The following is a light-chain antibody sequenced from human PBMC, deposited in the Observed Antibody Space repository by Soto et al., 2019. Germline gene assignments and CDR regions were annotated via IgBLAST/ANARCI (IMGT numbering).Light chain of an antibody. J-gene: IGLJ2*01. V-gene: IGLV1-51*01. CDR2: DNN. CDR3: GSWDLRLSTVV. CDR1: SSNIENNY. Sequence: QSVLTQPPAVSAAPGQKVTISCSGSSSNIENNYVSWYQRLPGTAPKIIIYDNNKRPSGIPDRFSGSKSGTSATLDITGLQNGDEADYSCGSWDLRLSTVVLGGGTKVTVL.